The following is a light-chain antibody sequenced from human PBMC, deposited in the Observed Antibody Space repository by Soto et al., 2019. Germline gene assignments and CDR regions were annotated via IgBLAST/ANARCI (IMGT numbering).Light chain of an antibody. Sequence: QLVLTQPPSASGTPGQRVTISCSGSSSNIGSNYVYWYQQLPGTAPKLLIYRNNQRPSGVPDRFSGSKSGTSASLAISGHRSEDEADYYCAAWDDSLSGRVVFGGGTKLTVL. CDR1: SSNIGSNY. V-gene: IGLV1-47*01. CDR3: AAWDDSLSGRVV. CDR2: RNN. J-gene: IGLJ2*01.